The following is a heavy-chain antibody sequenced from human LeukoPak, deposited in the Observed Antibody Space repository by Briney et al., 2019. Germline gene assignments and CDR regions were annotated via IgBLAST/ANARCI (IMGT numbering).Heavy chain of an antibody. CDR2: ISYDGSNK. Sequence: GGSLRLSCAASGFTFSSYGMHWVRQAPGKGLEWVAVISYDGSNKYYADSVKGRFTISRDNSKNTLYLQMNSLRAEDTAVYYCARESYDFWSGYYYYGMDVWGQGTTVTVSS. D-gene: IGHD3-3*01. V-gene: IGHV3-30*03. J-gene: IGHJ6*02. CDR3: ARESYDFWSGYYYYGMDV. CDR1: GFTFSSYG.